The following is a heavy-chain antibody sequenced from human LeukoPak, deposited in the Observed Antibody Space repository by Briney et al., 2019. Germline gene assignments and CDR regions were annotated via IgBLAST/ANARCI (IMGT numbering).Heavy chain of an antibody. V-gene: IGHV3-7*03. CDR1: GFTFSGFS. J-gene: IGHJ6*03. D-gene: IGHD2-15*01. Sequence: GGSLRLSCAVSGFTFSGFSMSWVRQAPGKGLEWVAKMNEYGSEIFYVDSVKGRFTISRDNAKNSLYLQMNSLRAEDTALYYCARDVGVVAGSYYYYYMDVWGKGTTVTVSS. CDR3: ARDVGVVAGSYYYYYMDV. CDR2: MNEYGSEI.